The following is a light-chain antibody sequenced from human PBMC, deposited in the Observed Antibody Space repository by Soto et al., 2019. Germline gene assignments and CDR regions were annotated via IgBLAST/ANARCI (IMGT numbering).Light chain of an antibody. V-gene: IGKV2-30*01. CDR3: MQGTHWPCT. CDR2: EVS. Sequence: DVGMTQSPLSLPVTLGQPASISCRSSQSLVYSDGNTYLNWFQQRPGQSPRRLIYEVSNRESGVPDRFSGSGSGTDFTLKISRVEAEDGGVYYCMQGTHWPCTFGQGTKVEIK. J-gene: IGKJ1*01. CDR1: QSLVYSDGNTY.